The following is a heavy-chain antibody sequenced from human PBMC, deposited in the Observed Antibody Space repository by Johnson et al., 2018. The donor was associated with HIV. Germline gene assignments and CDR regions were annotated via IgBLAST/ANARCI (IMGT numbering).Heavy chain of an antibody. CDR3: ARDSGIAVASGAFDI. CDR1: GFTFDDYA. Sequence: VHLVESGVVAVQPGGSLRLSCTASGFTFDDYALHWGRQAPGKGLEWVSLISWAGGSTYYADSVKGRFTISRDNSKNSLYLQMHSLRTEDTALYYCARDSGIAVASGAFDIWGQGTMVTVSS. J-gene: IGHJ3*02. V-gene: IGHV3-43D*03. D-gene: IGHD6-19*01. CDR2: ISWAGGST.